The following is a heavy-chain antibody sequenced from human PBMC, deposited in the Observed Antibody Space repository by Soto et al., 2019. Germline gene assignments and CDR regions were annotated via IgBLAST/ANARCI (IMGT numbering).Heavy chain of an antibody. CDR1: GGSIRSYY. V-gene: IGHV4-4*07. CDR3: AREGASGFGMDV. J-gene: IGHJ6*02. Sequence: SETLSLTGNVSGGSIRSYYWSWFRQPAGKALEWIGRIYTSGSTNYNPSLRSRVSISVDTSKNQFSLTVTSVTAADTAVYYCAREGASGFGMDVWRQGTTVTVSS. CDR2: IYTSGST. D-gene: IGHD1-26*01.